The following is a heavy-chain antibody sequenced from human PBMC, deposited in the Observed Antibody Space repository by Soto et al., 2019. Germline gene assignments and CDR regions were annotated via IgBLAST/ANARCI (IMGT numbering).Heavy chain of an antibody. CDR3: AREDIVLVPAAIESGMDV. J-gene: IGHJ6*02. D-gene: IGHD2-2*01. Sequence: ASVKVSCKASGYTFTSYDINWVRQATGQGLEWMGWMNPNSGNTGYAQKFQGRVTMTRNTSISTAYMELSSLRSEDTAVYYCAREDIVLVPAAIESGMDVWGQGTTVTVSS. CDR1: GYTFTSYD. V-gene: IGHV1-8*01. CDR2: MNPNSGNT.